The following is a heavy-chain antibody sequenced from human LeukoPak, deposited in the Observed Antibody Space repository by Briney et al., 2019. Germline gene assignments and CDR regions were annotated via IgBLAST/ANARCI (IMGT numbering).Heavy chain of an antibody. D-gene: IGHD2-2*01. V-gene: IGHV3-7*01. CDR2: IKQDGNDK. CDR3: ARDSSTSCFDY. CDR1: GFTFSSYW. J-gene: IGHJ4*02. Sequence: GGSLRLSCAASGFTFSSYWMSWVRQAPGKGLEWVANIKQDGNDKYYVDSVKGRFTISRDNAKSSLYLQMNSLRAEDTAVYYCARDSSTSCFDYWGQGTLVTVSS.